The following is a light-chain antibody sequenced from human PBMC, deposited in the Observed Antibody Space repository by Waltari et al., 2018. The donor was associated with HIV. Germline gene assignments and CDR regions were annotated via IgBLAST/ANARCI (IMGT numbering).Light chain of an antibody. CDR3: CSCPRSGIRYV. Sequence: QSALTQPASVSGSPGQSITTSCTGTSSNVGSDDLVSWYQQHPGEAPKLNIYEVTKRPSGVSNRFSGSKSGNTASLTISGLQAEDEADYYCCSCPRSGIRYVFGTGTKVTVL. CDR2: EVT. J-gene: IGLJ1*01. V-gene: IGLV2-23*02. CDR1: SSNVGSDDL.